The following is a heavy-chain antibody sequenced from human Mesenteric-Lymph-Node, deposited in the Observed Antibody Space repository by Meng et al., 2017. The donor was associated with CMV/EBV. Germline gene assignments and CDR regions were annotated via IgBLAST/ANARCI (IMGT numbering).Heavy chain of an antibody. CDR1: GGSFSGYY. D-gene: IGHD3-10*01. V-gene: IGHV4-34*01. CDR3: ARPRLLWFGEFDP. J-gene: IGHJ5*02. Sequence: GSLRLSCAVYGGSFSGYYWSWIRQPPGKGLEWIGEINHSGSTNYNPSLKSRVTISVDTSKNQFSLKLSSVTAADTAVYYCARPRLLWFGEFDPWGQGTLVTVSS. CDR2: INHSGST.